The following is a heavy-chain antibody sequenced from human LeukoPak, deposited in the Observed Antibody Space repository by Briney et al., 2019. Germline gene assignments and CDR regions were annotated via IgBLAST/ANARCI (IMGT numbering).Heavy chain of an antibody. J-gene: IGHJ6*03. CDR2: VYHNGET. CDR3: VTPRSWELSDMAV. D-gene: IGHD1-26*01. CDR1: GYSITTNYY. V-gene: IGHV4-38-2*02. Sequence: PSETLFLTCTVSGYSITTNYYWAWIRQSPGTGLEWIGSVYHNGETFYNPSLKSRVIISVDTSKNEFSLRLTSVTAADTAVYYCVTPRSWELSDMAVWGKGTTVIVSS.